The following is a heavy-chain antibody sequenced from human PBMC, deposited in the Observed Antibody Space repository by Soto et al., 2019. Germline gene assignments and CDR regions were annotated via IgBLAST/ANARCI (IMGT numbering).Heavy chain of an antibody. CDR3: ARNYYRSGSYYPGGY. CDR1: GYTFTNYV. Sequence: GASVKVSCKASGYTFTNYVMHWVRQAPGQRLEWMGWINAGNGNTKYSQKFQDRVTITRDASATTAYMALSSLRSEDTAVYYCARNYYRSGSYYPGGYWGQGALVTVSS. D-gene: IGHD3-10*01. CDR2: INAGNGNT. J-gene: IGHJ4*02. V-gene: IGHV1-3*01.